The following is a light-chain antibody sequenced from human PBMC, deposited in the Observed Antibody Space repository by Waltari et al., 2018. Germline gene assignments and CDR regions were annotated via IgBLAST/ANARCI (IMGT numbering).Light chain of an antibody. Sequence: QSALTQPRSVSGSPGQSVTTSCTGTSSDVGGYHYVSWYQQYPGKAPKLMIYDVTKRPSGVPDRFSGSKSGNTASLTISGLQAEDEADYYCCSYAGGYTWIFGGGTKLTVL. CDR2: DVT. CDR3: CSYAGGYTWI. CDR1: SSDVGGYHY. J-gene: IGLJ2*01. V-gene: IGLV2-11*01.